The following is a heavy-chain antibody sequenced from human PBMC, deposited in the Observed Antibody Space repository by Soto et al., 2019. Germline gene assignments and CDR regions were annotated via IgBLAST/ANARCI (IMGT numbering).Heavy chain of an antibody. V-gene: IGHV4-61*01. CDR2: ISHTGDT. J-gene: IGHJ4*02. CDR1: DASVWSDSYF. Sequence: SETLSLTCTVSDASVWSDSYFWTWIRQPPGKGLEWIAYISHTGDTDYNPSLKSRVTISIDTSRNQFSLTVTSVTAADTAVYFCARIVVGVTVDLWGQGSLVTVSS. CDR3: ARIVVGVTVDL. D-gene: IGHD1-26*01.